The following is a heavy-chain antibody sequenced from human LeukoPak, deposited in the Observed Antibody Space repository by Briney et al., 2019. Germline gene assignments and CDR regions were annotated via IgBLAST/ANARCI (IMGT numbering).Heavy chain of an antibody. D-gene: IGHD3-22*01. CDR1: GFTFSSSW. CDR3: ARDDRHGFDI. J-gene: IGHJ3*02. V-gene: IGHV3-74*01. Sequence: GGSLRLSCAASGFTFSSSWMHWVRQAPGKGLVWVSRINTDGSSTNYADSVKGRFTISSDNAKKTLYLQMNSLRAEDTAVYYCARDDRHGFDIWGQGTMVTVSS. CDR2: INTDGSST.